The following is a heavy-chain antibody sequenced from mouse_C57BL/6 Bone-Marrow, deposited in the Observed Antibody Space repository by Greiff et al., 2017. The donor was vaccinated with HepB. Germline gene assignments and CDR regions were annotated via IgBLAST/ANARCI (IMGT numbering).Heavy chain of an antibody. D-gene: IGHD1-1*01. CDR3: ARDQLIYYYGKDY. J-gene: IGHJ2*01. Sequence: EVKLMESGGGLVKPGGSLKLSCAASGFTFSSYAMSWVRQTPEKRLEWVATISDGGSYTYYPDNVKGRFTISRDNAKNNLYLQMSHLKSEDTAMYYCARDQLIYYYGKDYWGQGTTLTVSS. V-gene: IGHV5-4*01. CDR1: GFTFSSYA. CDR2: ISDGGSYT.